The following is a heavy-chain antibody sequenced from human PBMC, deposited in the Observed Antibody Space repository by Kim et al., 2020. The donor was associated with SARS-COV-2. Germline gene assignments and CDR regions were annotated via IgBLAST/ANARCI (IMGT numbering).Heavy chain of an antibody. CDR3: ARLRGSLNWSDP. CDR2: IYYSGST. D-gene: IGHD2-15*01. J-gene: IGHJ5*02. CDR1: GGSISSSSCS. V-gene: IGHV4-39*02. Sequence: SETLSLTCTVSGGSISSSSCSWGWIRQRPGKGWEWFGCIYYSGSTNSTLSRKSRVSIYADTSKNHFYLALGSVTAADADVYSCARLRGSLNWSDPCGQ.